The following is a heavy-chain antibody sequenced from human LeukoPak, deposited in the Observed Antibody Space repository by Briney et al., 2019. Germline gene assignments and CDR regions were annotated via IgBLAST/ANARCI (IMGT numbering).Heavy chain of an antibody. CDR1: GYTFTVYY. Sequence: ASVKVSCKASGYTFTVYYMHWVRQAPGQGLEWMGWINPNSGGTNYAQKFQGRVTMTRDTSISTAYMELSRLRSDDTAVYYCASGVEQQLPRGYYYGMDVWGQGTTVTVSS. J-gene: IGHJ6*02. V-gene: IGHV1-2*02. CDR2: INPNSGGT. D-gene: IGHD6-13*01. CDR3: ASGVEQQLPRGYYYGMDV.